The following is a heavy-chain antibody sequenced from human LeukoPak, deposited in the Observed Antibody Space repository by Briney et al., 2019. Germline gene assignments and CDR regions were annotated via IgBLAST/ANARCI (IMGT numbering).Heavy chain of an antibody. D-gene: IGHD3-10*01. CDR2: IWYDGSNK. CDR3: ARDETYGSRSYYDVGYYYYGMDV. Sequence: QSGGSLRLSCAASGFTFISYGMHWVRQAPGKGLEWVAVIWYDGSNKYYADSVKGRLTSSRENSKSTVYLQMNRLRAEDTAVYCCARDETYGSRSYYDVGYYYYGMDVWGQGTTVTVSS. CDR1: GFTFISYG. V-gene: IGHV3-33*01. J-gene: IGHJ6*02.